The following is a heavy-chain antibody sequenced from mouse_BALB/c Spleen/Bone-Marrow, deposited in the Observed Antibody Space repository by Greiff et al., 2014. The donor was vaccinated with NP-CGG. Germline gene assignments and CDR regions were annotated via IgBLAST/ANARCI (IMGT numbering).Heavy chain of an antibody. Sequence: VQLQQSGAELVRPGTSVKVSCMASGYAFTNYLIEWVKQRPGQGLEWIGMINPGSGGTNYNGKFKGKATLTADKSSSTAYMQLSSLTSDDSAVYFCARRDGSYFDYWGQGTTLTVSS. CDR2: INPGSGGT. CDR1: GYAFTNYL. V-gene: IGHV1-54*01. D-gene: IGHD3-3*01. CDR3: ARRDGSYFDY. J-gene: IGHJ2*01.